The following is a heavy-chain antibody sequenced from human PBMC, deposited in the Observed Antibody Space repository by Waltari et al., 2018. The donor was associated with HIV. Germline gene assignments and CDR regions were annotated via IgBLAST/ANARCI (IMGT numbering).Heavy chain of an antibody. Sequence: EVQFLESGGGLVEPGRSLRLSCVASGFTCITNVISWVRQAPGKGLKWVSSISASGGSTYYMDSVKGRFTISRDNSKNTLYLQVKSLRVEDTAVYFCVKGGFDGPYHTYFDSWGQGTLVTVSS. CDR1: GFTCITNV. CDR2: ISASGGST. V-gene: IGHV3-23*01. CDR3: VKGGFDGPYHTYFDS. J-gene: IGHJ4*02. D-gene: IGHD3-9*01.